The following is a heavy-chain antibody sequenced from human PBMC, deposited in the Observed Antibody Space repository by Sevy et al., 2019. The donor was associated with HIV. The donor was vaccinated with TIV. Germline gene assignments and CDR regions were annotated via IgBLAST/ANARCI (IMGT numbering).Heavy chain of an antibody. CDR1: GYSFTSYW. Sequence: GESLKISCKGSGYSFTSYWIGWVRQMPGKGLEWMGIIYPGDSDTRYSPSFQGQVTISADKSISTAYLQWRSLKASDTAMYYCARLVVVGATRHGFDYWGQGTLVTVSS. CDR3: ARLVVVGATRHGFDY. D-gene: IGHD1-26*01. CDR2: IYPGDSDT. V-gene: IGHV5-51*01. J-gene: IGHJ4*02.